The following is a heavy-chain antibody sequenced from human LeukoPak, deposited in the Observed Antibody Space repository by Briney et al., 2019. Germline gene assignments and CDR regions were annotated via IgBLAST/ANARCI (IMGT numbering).Heavy chain of an antibody. D-gene: IGHD2-2*01. CDR2: ISTSSSTI. CDR1: GFTFSSYS. V-gene: IGHV3-48*04. J-gene: IGHJ4*02. Sequence: GGSLRLSCAASGFTFSSYSMNWVRQAPGKGLEWVSYISTSSSTIYYADSVKGRFTISRDNAKSSLYLQMNSLRAEDTAVYYCARGGGVLGYCSSTTCSPDYWGQGTLVTVSS. CDR3: ARGGGVLGYCSSTTCSPDY.